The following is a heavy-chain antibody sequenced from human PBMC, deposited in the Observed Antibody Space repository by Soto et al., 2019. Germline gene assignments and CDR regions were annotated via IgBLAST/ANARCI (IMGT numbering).Heavy chain of an antibody. CDR3: ARDRENGQYQFLYCGYYYYCMDV. CDR1: AFTLTDYY. CDR2: IGRSSRYT. V-gene: IGHV3-11*06. J-gene: IGHJ6*02. Sequence: SMTLSCPPSAFTLTDYYMSCISQAPGNGLGWVSYIGRSSRYTNYAGSVKGGLTISRDNAKTSVYPKMNSLRAEDRAVYYCARDRENGQYQFLYCGYYYYCMDVWGQGTMVTVSS. D-gene: IGHD2-2*02.